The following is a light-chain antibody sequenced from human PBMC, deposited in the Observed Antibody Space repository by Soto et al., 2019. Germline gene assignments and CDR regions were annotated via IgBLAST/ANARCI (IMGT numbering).Light chain of an antibody. Sequence: DIQMTQSPSTLSASVGDRVTITCRASQGIDNWLAWYQQKPGKAPKLLIYAASTLETGVPSRFSGSGSGTEFTLTIKSLQPDDFATYYCQQFSSYSTFGQGTKVEIK. CDR3: QQFSSYST. CDR2: AAS. V-gene: IGKV1-5*01. J-gene: IGKJ1*01. CDR1: QGIDNW.